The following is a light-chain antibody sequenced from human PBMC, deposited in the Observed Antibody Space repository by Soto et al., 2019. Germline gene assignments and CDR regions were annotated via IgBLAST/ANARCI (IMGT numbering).Light chain of an antibody. CDR2: WAS. J-gene: IGKJ1*01. Sequence: DIVMTQSPDSLAVSLGERATINCKSSQGILYSSNNKNYLVWYQQKPGQPPKVLIYWASTRESGVPDRFSGSGSGTEFTLTISSLQSEDFAVYFCQQYNNWPPWTFGQGTKVDI. V-gene: IGKV4-1*01. CDR1: QGILYSSNNKNY. CDR3: QQYNNWPPWT.